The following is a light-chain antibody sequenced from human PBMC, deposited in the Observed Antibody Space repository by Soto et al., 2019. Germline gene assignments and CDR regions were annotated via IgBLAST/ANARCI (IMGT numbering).Light chain of an antibody. J-gene: IGKJ4*01. CDR2: AAS. V-gene: IGKV1-39*01. Sequence: DIQMTQSPSSLSASVGDRVTLTCRASQSISSYLNWYQHRPGKAPKLLIYAASTLQSGVPSRFSGSGSGTDFTLTISSLQPEDFATYYCQQTYTNPPLTFGGGTKVEIK. CDR1: QSISSY. CDR3: QQTYTNPPLT.